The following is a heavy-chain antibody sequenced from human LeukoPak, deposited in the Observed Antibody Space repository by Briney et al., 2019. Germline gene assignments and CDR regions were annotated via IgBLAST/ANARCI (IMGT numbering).Heavy chain of an antibody. V-gene: IGHV1-2*02. CDR2: INPNSGGT. J-gene: IGHJ4*02. Sequence: ASVTVSCKASGYTFTDYYIHWVRQAPGQGLEWMGWINPNSGGTNYAQRFQGRVTMTGDTSISTAYMEVSRLRSDDTAVYYCARGWATVPYFDYWGQGTLVTVSS. D-gene: IGHD4-11*01. CDR1: GYTFTDYY. CDR3: ARGWATVPYFDY.